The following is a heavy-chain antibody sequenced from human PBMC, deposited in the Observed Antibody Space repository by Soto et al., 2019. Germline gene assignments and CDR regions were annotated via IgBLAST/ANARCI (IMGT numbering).Heavy chain of an antibody. D-gene: IGHD3-22*01. CDR3: AADQYYYDSAGHNPTFDY. V-gene: IGHV1-58*01. CDR2: IVVGSGNT. Sequence: GASVKVSCKASGFTFTSSAVQWVRQARGQRLEWIGWIVVGSGNTNYAQKFQERVTITRDMSTSTAYMELSSLRSEDTAVYYCAADQYYYDSAGHNPTFDYWGQGTLVT. J-gene: IGHJ4*02. CDR1: GFTFTSSA.